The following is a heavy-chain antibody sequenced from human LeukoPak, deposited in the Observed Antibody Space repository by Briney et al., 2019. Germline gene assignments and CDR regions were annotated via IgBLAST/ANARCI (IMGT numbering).Heavy chain of an antibody. CDR2: ISSSGSTI. Sequence: GGSLRLSCAASGFTFSSYGMNWVRQAPGKGLEWVSYISSSGSTIYYADSVKGRFTISRGNAKNSLYLQMNSLRAEDTAVYYCARGGPAPYYYYYYMDVWGKGTTVTISS. CDR3: ARGGPAPYYYYYYMDV. CDR1: GFTFSSYG. V-gene: IGHV3-48*04. J-gene: IGHJ6*03.